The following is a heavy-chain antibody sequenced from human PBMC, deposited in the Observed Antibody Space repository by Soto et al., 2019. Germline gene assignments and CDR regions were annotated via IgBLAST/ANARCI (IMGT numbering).Heavy chain of an antibody. V-gene: IGHV3-9*01. J-gene: IGHJ4*02. CDR1: GFTFDDYA. Sequence: GGSLRLSCVASGFTFDDYAMHWVRQAPGKGLEWVSGIRWNSGYTAYADSVKGRFTVSRDKADNFLYLQMNSLRGEDTALYYCAKNIGPTVTTRDDYFDYWGQGTLVTVSS. CDR3: AKNIGPTVTTRDDYFDY. CDR2: IRWNSGYT. D-gene: IGHD4-17*01.